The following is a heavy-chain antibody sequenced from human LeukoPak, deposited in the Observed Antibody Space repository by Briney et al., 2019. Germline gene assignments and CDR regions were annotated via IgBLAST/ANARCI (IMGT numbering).Heavy chain of an antibody. CDR1: GGSISSGSYY. CDR2: MFTSGSRTT. CDR3: ARWFGESGGYMDV. J-gene: IGHJ6*03. D-gene: IGHD3-10*01. V-gene: IGHV4-61*02. Sequence: TSETLSLTCIVSGGSISSGSYYWSWIRQPAGKGLEWIGRMFTSGSRTTNSNSSLKSRVTISVDTSKNQFSLKLSSVTAADTAVYYCARWFGESGGYMDVWGKGTTVTISS.